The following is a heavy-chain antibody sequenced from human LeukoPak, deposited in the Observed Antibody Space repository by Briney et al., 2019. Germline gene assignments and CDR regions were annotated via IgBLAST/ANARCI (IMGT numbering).Heavy chain of an antibody. D-gene: IGHD6-6*01. CDR1: GFTFSSYN. Sequence: GGSLRLSCAASGFTFSSYNMNWVRQAPGKGLEWVSVIYSGGSTYYADSVKGRFTISRDNSKNTLYLQMNSLRAEDTAVYYCARASTYWGQGTLVTVSS. CDR2: IYSGGST. CDR3: ARASTY. V-gene: IGHV3-53*01. J-gene: IGHJ4*02.